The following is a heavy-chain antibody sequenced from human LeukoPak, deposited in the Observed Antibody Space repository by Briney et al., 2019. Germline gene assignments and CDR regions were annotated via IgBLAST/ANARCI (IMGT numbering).Heavy chain of an antibody. Sequence: GGSLRLSCAASGFTFSSYAMHWVRQAPGKGLEWVAVISYDGSNKYYADSVKGRFTISRDNSKNTLYLQMNSLRAEDTAVYYCAKDSGGSYYLDAFDIWGQGTMVTVSS. CDR2: ISYDGSNK. V-gene: IGHV3-30-3*01. J-gene: IGHJ3*02. D-gene: IGHD1-26*01. CDR3: AKDSGGSYYLDAFDI. CDR1: GFTFSSYA.